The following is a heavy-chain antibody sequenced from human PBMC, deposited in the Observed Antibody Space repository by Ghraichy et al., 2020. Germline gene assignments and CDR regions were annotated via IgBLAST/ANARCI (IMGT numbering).Heavy chain of an antibody. CDR2: INHSGST. V-gene: IGHV4-34*01. CDR3: ARGRTHCSSTSCYDYYYYGMDV. CDR1: GGSFSGYY. J-gene: IGHJ6*02. Sequence: SETLSLTCAVYGGSFSGYYWSWIRQPPGKGLEWIGEINHSGSTNYNPSLKSRVTISVDTSKNQFSLKLSSVTAADTAVYYCARGRTHCSSTSCYDYYYYGMDVWGQGTTVTVSS. D-gene: IGHD2-2*01.